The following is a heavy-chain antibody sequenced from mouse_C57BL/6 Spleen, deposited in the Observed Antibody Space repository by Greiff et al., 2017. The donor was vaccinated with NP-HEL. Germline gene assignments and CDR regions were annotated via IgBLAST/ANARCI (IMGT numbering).Heavy chain of an antibody. CDR1: GYAFSSSW. J-gene: IGHJ2*01. V-gene: IGHV1-82*01. D-gene: IGHD1-1*01. Sequence: QVQLKQSGPELVKPGASVKISCKASGYAFSSSWMNWVKQRPGKGLEWIGRIYPGDGDTNYNGKFKGKATLTADKSSSTAYMQLSSLTFEDSAVYFCARTPDYYGSSYYFDYRGQGTTLTVSS. CDR2: IYPGDGDT. CDR3: ARTPDYYGSSYYFDY.